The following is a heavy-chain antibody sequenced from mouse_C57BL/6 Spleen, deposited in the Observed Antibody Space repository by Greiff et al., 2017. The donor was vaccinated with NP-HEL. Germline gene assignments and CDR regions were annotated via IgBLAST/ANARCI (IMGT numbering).Heavy chain of an antibody. Sequence: EVQLQQSGPVLVKPGASVKMSCKASGYTFTDYYMNWVKQSHGKSLGWIGVINPYNGGTSYNQKFKGKATLTVDKSASTAYMELNSLTSEDSAVYYCARWDGYLAWFAYWGQGTLVTVSA. V-gene: IGHV1-19*01. CDR1: GYTFTDYY. J-gene: IGHJ3*01. CDR3: ARWDGYLAWFAY. D-gene: IGHD2-3*01. CDR2: INPYNGGT.